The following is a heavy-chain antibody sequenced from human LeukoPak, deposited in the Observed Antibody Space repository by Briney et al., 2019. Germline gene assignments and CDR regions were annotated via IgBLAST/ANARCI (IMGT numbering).Heavy chain of an antibody. CDR3: ARVWYSSSWGFYYYYGMDV. CDR2: ISGSGSTI. CDR1: GFTFSDYY. J-gene: IGHJ6*02. Sequence: GGSLRLSCAASGFTFSDYYMNWIRQAPGKGLEWVSYISGSGSTIYDADSVKGRFTISRDNSKNTLYLQMNSLRTEDTAVYYCARVWYSSSWGFYYYYGMDVWGQGTTVTVSS. D-gene: IGHD6-13*01. V-gene: IGHV3-11*04.